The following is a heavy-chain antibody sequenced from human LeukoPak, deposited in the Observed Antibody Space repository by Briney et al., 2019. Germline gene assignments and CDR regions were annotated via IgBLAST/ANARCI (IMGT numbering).Heavy chain of an antibody. D-gene: IGHD2/OR15-2a*01. CDR1: GFTFSSYT. J-gene: IGHJ4*02. CDR2: ISGSGVGT. Sequence: GGSLRLSCAASGFTFSSYTMNWVRQAPGKGLEWVSAISGSGVGTYYADSVKGRFTISRDNSWNTLYLQMSSLRAEDTAVYYCAKTEPSMPLWGQGTLVTVSS. CDR3: AKTEPSMPL. V-gene: IGHV3-23*01.